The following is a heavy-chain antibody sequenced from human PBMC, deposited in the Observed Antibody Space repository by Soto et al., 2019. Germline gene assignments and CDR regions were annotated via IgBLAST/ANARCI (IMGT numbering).Heavy chain of an antibody. J-gene: IGHJ5*02. CDR3: ARDRLGRGRGKYGSSSYDP. CDR2: TYYRSKWYN. Sequence: PSQTLSLTCAISGDSVSSNSAAWNWIRQSPSRGLEWLGRTYYRSKWYNDYAVSVKSRITINPDTSKNQFSLQLNSVTPEDTAAYYCARDRLGRGRGKYGSSSYDPWGQGTLVTVSS. V-gene: IGHV6-1*01. CDR1: GDSVSSNSAA. D-gene: IGHD6-6*01.